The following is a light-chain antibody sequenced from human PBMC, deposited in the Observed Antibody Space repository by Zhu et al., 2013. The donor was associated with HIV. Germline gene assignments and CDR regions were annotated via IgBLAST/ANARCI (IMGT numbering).Light chain of an antibody. CDR2: AAS. J-gene: IGKJ3*01. CDR1: QGISSY. CDR3: HHVNDNPA. Sequence: DIQMTQSPSFLSASVGDRVTITCRASQGISSYLAWYQQKAGKAPQLLFYAASTHHSGVPSRFSARGSGTEFTLTITSLQPQDFATYYCHHVNDNPAFGPGTKVDVK. V-gene: IGKV1-9*01.